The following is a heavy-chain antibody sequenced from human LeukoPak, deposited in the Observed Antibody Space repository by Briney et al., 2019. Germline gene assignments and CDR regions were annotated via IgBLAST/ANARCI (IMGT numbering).Heavy chain of an antibody. J-gene: IGHJ3*02. Sequence: PGGSLRLSCAASGFPLSSYAMSWVRQSPEKGLEWVSAISGSGGSTYYGDSVKGRFTISRDNSKNTLYLQMNSLRAEDTAVYYCASHYDFSGYSSFDIWGQGTMVTVSS. CDR2: ISGSGGST. CDR3: ASHYDFSGYSSFDI. CDR1: GFPLSSYA. V-gene: IGHV3-23*01. D-gene: IGHD3-22*01.